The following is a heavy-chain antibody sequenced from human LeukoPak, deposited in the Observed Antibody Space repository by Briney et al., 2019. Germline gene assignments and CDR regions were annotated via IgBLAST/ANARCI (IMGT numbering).Heavy chain of an antibody. CDR2: ISAYNGNT. V-gene: IGHV1-18*01. D-gene: IGHD1-26*01. J-gene: IGHJ3*02. CDR1: GYTFTSYG. Sequence: GASVKVSCKASGYTFTSYGISWVRQAPGQGLEWMGWISAYNGNTNYAQKLQGRVTMTTDTSTSTAYMELRSLRSDDTAVYYCARDSLGVWWELRVRMDAFDIWGQGTMVTVSS. CDR3: ARDSLGVWWELRVRMDAFDI.